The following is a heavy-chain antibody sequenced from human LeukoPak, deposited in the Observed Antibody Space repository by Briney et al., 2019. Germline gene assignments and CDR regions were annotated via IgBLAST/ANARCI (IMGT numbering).Heavy chain of an antibody. V-gene: IGHV3-9*03. D-gene: IGHD5-18*01. CDR1: GFTFDDYA. CDR2: ISWNSGGI. Sequence: GGSLRLSCAASGFTFDDYAIHWVRQAPGKGLERVSGISWNSGGIGYADSVKGRFTISRDNAKNSLYLQMNSLRAEDMALYYCAKSMGYSYGHDAFDIWGQGTMVTVSS. J-gene: IGHJ3*02. CDR3: AKSMGYSYGHDAFDI.